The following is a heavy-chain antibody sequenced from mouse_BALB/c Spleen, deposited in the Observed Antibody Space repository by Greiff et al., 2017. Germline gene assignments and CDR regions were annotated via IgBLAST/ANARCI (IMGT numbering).Heavy chain of an antibody. Sequence: EVMLVESGGGLVQPGGSRKLSCAASGFTFSSFGMHWVRQAPEKGLEWVAYISSGSSTIYYADTVKGRFTISRDNPKNTLFLQMTSLRSEDTAMYYCARRDYGNYVRAMDYWGQGTSVTVSS. CDR1: GFTFSSFG. CDR3: ARRDYGNYVRAMDY. J-gene: IGHJ4*01. D-gene: IGHD2-1*01. V-gene: IGHV5-17*02. CDR2: ISSGSSTI.